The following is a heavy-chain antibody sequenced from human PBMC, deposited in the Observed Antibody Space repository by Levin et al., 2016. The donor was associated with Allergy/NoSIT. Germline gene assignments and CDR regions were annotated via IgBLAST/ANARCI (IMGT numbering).Heavy chain of an antibody. D-gene: IGHD5-12*01. J-gene: IGHJ2*01. V-gene: IGHV4-30-4*07. CDR1: GGSISSGGYS. CDR3: ARVLRQWLRRLADNWYFDL. Sequence: SETLSLTCAVSGGSISSGGYSWSWIRQPPGKGLEWIGYIYYSGSTYYNPSLKSRVTISVDTSKNQFSLKLSSVTAADTAVYYCARVLRQWLRRLADNWYFDLWGPWHPGHRLL. CDR2: IYYSGST.